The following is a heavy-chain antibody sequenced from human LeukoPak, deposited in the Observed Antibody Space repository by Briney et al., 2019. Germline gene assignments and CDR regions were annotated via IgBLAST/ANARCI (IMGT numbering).Heavy chain of an antibody. V-gene: IGHV3-7*01. CDR2: IKQDGSEK. CDR3: ARDKSSSWYYYYYYMDV. CDR1: GLTFSSYW. J-gene: IGHJ6*03. D-gene: IGHD6-13*01. Sequence: PGGSLRLSCAASGLTFSSYWMSWVRQAPGKGLEWVANIKQDGSEKYYVDSVKGRFTISRDNAKNSLYLQMNSLRAEDTAVYYRARDKSSSWYYYYYYMDVWGKGTTVTVSS.